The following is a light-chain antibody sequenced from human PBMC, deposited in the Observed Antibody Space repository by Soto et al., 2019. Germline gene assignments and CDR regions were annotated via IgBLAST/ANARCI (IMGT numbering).Light chain of an antibody. V-gene: IGKV3-20*01. Sequence: EIVMTQSPATLSLSPGETATLSCRASQTVSYNLAWYQQKPGQAPRLLIYGASSRATGIPDRFSGSGSGTDFTLTISRLEPEDFAVYYCQQYGSSPITFGQGTRLEIK. J-gene: IGKJ5*01. CDR2: GAS. CDR3: QQYGSSPIT. CDR1: QTVSYN.